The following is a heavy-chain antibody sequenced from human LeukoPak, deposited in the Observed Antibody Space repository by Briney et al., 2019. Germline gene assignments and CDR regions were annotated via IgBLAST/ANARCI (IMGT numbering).Heavy chain of an antibody. CDR3: ARNGGNSDYDY. D-gene: IGHD4-23*01. CDR1: GGSFSGYY. CDR2: INHSGST. J-gene: IGHJ4*02. V-gene: IGHV4-34*01. Sequence: SETLSLTCAVYGGSFSGYYWSWIRQPPGKGLEWIGEINHSGSTNYNPSLKSRVTMLLDKSKNQFSLKLNSVTAADTAVYYCARNGGNSDYDYWGQGTLVTVSA.